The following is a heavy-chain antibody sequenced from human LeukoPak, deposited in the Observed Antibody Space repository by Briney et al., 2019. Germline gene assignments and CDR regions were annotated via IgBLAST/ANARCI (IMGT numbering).Heavy chain of an antibody. CDR2: ISSSSNYI. CDR1: GFTFNNFA. J-gene: IGHJ4*02. Sequence: GGSLRLSCTASGFTFNNFAMSWVRQAPGKGLEWVSSISSSSNYIYYADSVKGRFTISRDNAKNSLYLQMNSLRAEDTAVYYCARGRDYYGSGTYYNYDYWGQGTLVTVSS. CDR3: ARGRDYYGSGTYYNYDY. D-gene: IGHD3-10*01. V-gene: IGHV3-21*01.